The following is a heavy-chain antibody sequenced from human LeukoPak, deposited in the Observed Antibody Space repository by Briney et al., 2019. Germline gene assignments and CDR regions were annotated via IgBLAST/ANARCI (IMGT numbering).Heavy chain of an antibody. Sequence: ASVKVSCKASGYTFTSYDINWVRQATGQGLEWMGWMNPNSGNTGYAQKFQGRVTMTRNTSISTAYMELSSLRSEDTAVYYCARGPVGYRSGGSCYSSHGMDVWGQGTTVTVSS. V-gene: IGHV1-8*01. J-gene: IGHJ6*02. D-gene: IGHD2-15*01. CDR1: GYTFTSYD. CDR3: ARGPVGYRSGGSCYSSHGMDV. CDR2: MNPNSGNT.